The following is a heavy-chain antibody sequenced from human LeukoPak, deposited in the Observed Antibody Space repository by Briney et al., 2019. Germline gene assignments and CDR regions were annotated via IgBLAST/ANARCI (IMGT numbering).Heavy chain of an antibody. CDR2: ISNDGRNE. V-gene: IGHV3-30*04. D-gene: IGHD3-22*01. CDR1: GFTFSKYT. CDR3: ARGRYYYDSSGYPIPQSPATTCDY. J-gene: IGHJ4*02. Sequence: PGGSLRLSCVASGFTFSKYTIHWVRQAPGKGLEWLAVISNDGRNEYFADSVKGRFTISRDNSKNTLYLKMNSLRAEDTAVYYCARGRYYYDSSGYPIPQSPATTCDYWGQGTLVTVSS.